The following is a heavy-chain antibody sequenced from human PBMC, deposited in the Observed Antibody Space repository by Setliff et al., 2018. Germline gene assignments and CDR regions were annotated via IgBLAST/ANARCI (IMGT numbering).Heavy chain of an antibody. D-gene: IGHD3-16*01. Sequence: SETLSLTCTVSGGSISSGTYYWSWIRQPAGKGLEWIGRLHTSGSIDYNPSLKSRVTISVDTSKNQISLKLTSVTAADSAVYYCRLWSHDYHNDYWGQGTVVTVSS. J-gene: IGHJ4*02. CDR1: GGSISSGTYY. CDR2: LHTSGSI. V-gene: IGHV4-61*02. CDR3: RLWSHDYHNDY.